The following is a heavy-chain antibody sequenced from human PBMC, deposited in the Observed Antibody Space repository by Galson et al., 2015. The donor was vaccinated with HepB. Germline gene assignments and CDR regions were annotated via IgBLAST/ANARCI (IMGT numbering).Heavy chain of an antibody. CDR1: GYPFINYA. V-gene: IGHV1-3*01. CDR2: TNVGNGNT. CDR3: TRDTAMAHWDY. J-gene: IGHJ4*02. D-gene: IGHD5-18*01. Sequence: SVKVSCKASGYPFINYAIHWVRQAPGHSLEWMGWTNVGNGNTIYSKKFQGRVTISRDISASTAYLDLPSLSSEDTAVYYCTRDTAMAHWDYWGQGTRVTVSS.